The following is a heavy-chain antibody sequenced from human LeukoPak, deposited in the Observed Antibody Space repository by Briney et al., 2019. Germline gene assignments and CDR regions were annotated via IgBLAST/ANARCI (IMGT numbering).Heavy chain of an antibody. V-gene: IGHV1-18*01. Sequence: ASVKVSCKASGYTFTSYGINWLRQAPGQGLEWMGRSSLNNVNKNYIEKLQGRVTMTTDTSTSTAHMELRSLRPDDTAVYYCARDEVVAGADYWGQGTLVTVSS. CDR1: GYTFTSYG. CDR3: ARDEVVAGADY. CDR2: SSLNNVNK. J-gene: IGHJ4*02. D-gene: IGHD6-19*01.